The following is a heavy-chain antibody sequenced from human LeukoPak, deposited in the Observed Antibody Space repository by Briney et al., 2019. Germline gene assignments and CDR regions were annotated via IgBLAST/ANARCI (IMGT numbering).Heavy chain of an antibody. V-gene: IGHV3-21*06. D-gene: IGHD3-22*01. CDR3: ASRPRPYYYDSNGYFPLNF. J-gene: IGHJ4*02. CDR2: ISSGNTYV. CDR1: GFTFSAYD. Sequence: GGSLRLSCTTSGFTFSAYDMVWIRQAPGRGLEWVSSISSGNTYVHYADSVKGRFTISRDNANNSLSLQMNSLRAEDTAVYYCASRPRPYYYDSNGYFPLNFWGQGTLVAVSS.